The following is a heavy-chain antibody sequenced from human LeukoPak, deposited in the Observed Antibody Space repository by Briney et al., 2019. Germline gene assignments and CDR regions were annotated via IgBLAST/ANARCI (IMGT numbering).Heavy chain of an antibody. CDR1: GFTFSSHG. CDR2: ISYDGSNK. J-gene: IGHJ4*02. CDR3: AKGDTAMIGPEGLYFDY. D-gene: IGHD5-18*01. V-gene: IGHV3-30*18. Sequence: GGSLRLSCAASGFTFSSHGMHWVRQAPGKGLEWVAVISYDGSNKYYADSVKGRFTISRDNSKNTLYLQMNSLRAEDTAVYYCAKGDTAMIGPEGLYFDYWGQGTLVTVSS.